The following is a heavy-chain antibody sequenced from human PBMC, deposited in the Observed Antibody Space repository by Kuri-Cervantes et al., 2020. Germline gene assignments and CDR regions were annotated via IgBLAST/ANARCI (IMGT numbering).Heavy chain of an antibody. V-gene: IGHV3-30*03. CDR1: GFTFSSYG. D-gene: IGHD3-10*01. J-gene: IGHJ6*02. Sequence: GESLKISCAASGFTFSSYGKHWVRQAPGKGLEWVAVVSYDGSNKYYADSVKGRFTISRDNSKNTLYLQMNSLRAEDTAVYYCARESYGSGSFYGMDVWGQGTTVTVSS. CDR3: ARESYGSGSFYGMDV. CDR2: VSYDGSNK.